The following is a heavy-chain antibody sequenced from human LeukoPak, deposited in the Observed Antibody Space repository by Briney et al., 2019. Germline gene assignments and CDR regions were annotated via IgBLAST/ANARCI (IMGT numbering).Heavy chain of an antibody. D-gene: IGHD5-18*01. Sequence: GRSLRLSCTASGFTFGDYAMSWFRQAPGKGLEWVGFIRSKAYGGTTEYAASVKGRFTISRDDSKSIAYLQMNSLKTEDTAVYYCTRYTGPIDYYYGMDVWGQGTTVTVSS. CDR2: IRSKAYGGTT. CDR1: GFTFGDYA. CDR3: TRYTGPIDYYYGMDV. V-gene: IGHV3-49*03. J-gene: IGHJ6*02.